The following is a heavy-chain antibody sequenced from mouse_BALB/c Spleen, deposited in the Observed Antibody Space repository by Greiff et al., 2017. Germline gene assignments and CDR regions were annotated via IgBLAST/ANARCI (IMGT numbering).Heavy chain of an antibody. D-gene: IGHD2-1*01. CDR2: INPNNGGT. CDR1: GYTFTQYT. V-gene: IGHV1-18*01. J-gene: IGHJ4*01. Sequence: EVQLQQSGPGLVKPGASGKIFCQTSGYTFTQYTMHRVKQSHGKSLEWIGGINPNNGGTSYNQKFKGKATLTVDKSSSTAYMELRSLTSEDSAVYYCARGGNSYAMDYWGQGTSVTVSS. CDR3: ARGGNSYAMDY.